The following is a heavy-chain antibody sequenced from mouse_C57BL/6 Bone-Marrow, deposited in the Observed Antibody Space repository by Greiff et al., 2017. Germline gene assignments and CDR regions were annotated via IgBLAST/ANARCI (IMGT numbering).Heavy chain of an antibody. CDR1: GFNIKDDY. Sequence: EVQLQQSGAELVRPGASVKLSCTASGFNIKDDYMHWVKQRPEQGLEWIGWIDPENGDTEYASKFQGKATITADTSSNTAYLQRSSLTSDDTAVYYCTTDNWDDAYWGQGTLVTVSA. D-gene: IGHD4-1*02. CDR2: IDPENGDT. V-gene: IGHV14-4*01. CDR3: TTDNWDDAY. J-gene: IGHJ3*01.